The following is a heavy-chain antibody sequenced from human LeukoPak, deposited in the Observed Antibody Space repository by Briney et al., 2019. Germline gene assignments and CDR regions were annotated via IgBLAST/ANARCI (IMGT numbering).Heavy chain of an antibody. Sequence: GGSLRLSCAASGFTLSSYAMHWVRQAPGKGLEWVALISYDGSNKYYADSVKGRFTISRDNSKNTLYLQMNSLSAEDTAVYYCAKNSGSYVDAFDIWGQGTMVTVSS. D-gene: IGHD1-26*01. V-gene: IGHV3-30*18. CDR3: AKNSGSYVDAFDI. CDR2: ISYDGSNK. CDR1: GFTLSSYA. J-gene: IGHJ3*02.